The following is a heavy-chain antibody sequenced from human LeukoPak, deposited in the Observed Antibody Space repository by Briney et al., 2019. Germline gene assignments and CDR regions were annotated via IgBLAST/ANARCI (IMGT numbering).Heavy chain of an antibody. V-gene: IGHV1-24*01. Sequence: AASVKVSCKVSGYTLTELSMHWVRQAPGKGLEWMGGFDPEDGETIYAQKFQGRVTMTEDTSTDTAYMELSSLRSEDTAVYYCARVFYYDSSGEVAFDIWGQGTPVTVSS. CDR3: ARVFYYDSSGEVAFDI. CDR2: FDPEDGET. CDR1: GYTLTELS. D-gene: IGHD3-22*01. J-gene: IGHJ3*02.